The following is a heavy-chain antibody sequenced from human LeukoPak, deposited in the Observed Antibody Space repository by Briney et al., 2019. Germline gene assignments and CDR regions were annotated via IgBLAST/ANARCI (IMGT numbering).Heavy chain of an antibody. J-gene: IGHJ4*02. CDR2: IYYSGST. V-gene: IGHV4-59*01. CDR1: GGSISSYY. D-gene: IGHD5-18*01. CDR3: ARADTANGGVLDY. Sequence: SETLSLTCTASGGSISSYYWSWIRQPPGKGLEWIAYIYYSGSTNYNPSLKSPVTISVDTSKNQFSLKLSSVTAADTAVYYCARADTANGGVLDYWGQGTLVTVSS.